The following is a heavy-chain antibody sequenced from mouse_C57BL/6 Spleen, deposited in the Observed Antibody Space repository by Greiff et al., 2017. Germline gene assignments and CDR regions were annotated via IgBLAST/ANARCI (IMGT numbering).Heavy chain of an antibody. J-gene: IGHJ4*01. D-gene: IGHD3-2*02. CDR2: ISSGSSTI. V-gene: IGHV5-17*01. CDR3: ARGQLRLPYYYAMDY. Sequence: EVQGVESGGGLVKPGGSLKLSCAASGFTFSDHGMHWVRQAPEKGLEWVAYISSGSSTIYYADTVKGRFTISRDTAKNTLFLQMTSLGSEDTAMYYCARGQLRLPYYYAMDYWGQGTSVTVSS. CDR1: GFTFSDHG.